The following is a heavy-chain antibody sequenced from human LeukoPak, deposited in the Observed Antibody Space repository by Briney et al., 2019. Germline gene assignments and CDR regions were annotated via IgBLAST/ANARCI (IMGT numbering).Heavy chain of an antibody. J-gene: IGHJ5*02. Sequence: SQTLSLTCTVSGGSISSGSYDWSWIRQPAGKGLEWIGRIYTTGSTNYNPSLKSRVTISADTSKNQFSLRLNSVTAADTAVYYCARETLGYCSGGRCYSGYWFDPWGQGTLVTVSS. D-gene: IGHD2-15*01. V-gene: IGHV4-61*02. CDR3: ARETLGYCSGGRCYSGYWFDP. CDR1: GGSISSGSYD. CDR2: IYTTGST.